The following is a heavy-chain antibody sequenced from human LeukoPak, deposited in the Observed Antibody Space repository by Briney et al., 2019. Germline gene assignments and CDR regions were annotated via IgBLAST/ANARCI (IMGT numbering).Heavy chain of an antibody. CDR3: ARDVGSSSDYGMDV. Sequence: ASVKVSCKACGYTFTSYGISLVRQAPGQGLEWMGWISAYNGNTNYAQKLQGRVTMTTDTSTSTAYMELRSLRSDDTAVYYCARDVGSSSDYGMDVWGQGTTVTVSS. CDR1: GYTFTSYG. D-gene: IGHD6-6*01. CDR2: ISAYNGNT. V-gene: IGHV1-18*01. J-gene: IGHJ6*02.